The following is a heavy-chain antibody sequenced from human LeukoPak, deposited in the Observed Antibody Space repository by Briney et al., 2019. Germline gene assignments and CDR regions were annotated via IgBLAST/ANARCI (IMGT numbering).Heavy chain of an antibody. D-gene: IGHD3-9*01. CDR3: AKDLGLVLRYFDWMFDY. J-gene: IGHJ4*02. Sequence: GGSLRLSCAASGFTFSSYGMHWVRQAPGKGLEWVAVISYDGSNKYYADSVKGRFTISRDNSKNTLYLQMNSLRVEDTAVYYCAKDLGLVLRYFDWMFDYWGQGTLVTVSS. CDR1: GFTFSSYG. CDR2: ISYDGSNK. V-gene: IGHV3-30*18.